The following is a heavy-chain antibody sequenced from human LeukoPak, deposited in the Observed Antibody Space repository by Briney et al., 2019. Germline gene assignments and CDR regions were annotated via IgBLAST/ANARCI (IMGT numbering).Heavy chain of an antibody. CDR1: AFSFSSSN. J-gene: IGHJ6*03. CDR3: ARMPRIQLWPGKDYYYYYMDL. V-gene: IGHV3-48*04. Sequence: GGSLRLSCAAPAFSFSSSNMNWVRQAPGKGLEWISYISSSSSTIYYADSVKGRFSIFRDNAKTSLYLQMNSLRAEDTAVYYCARMPRIQLWPGKDYYYYYMDLWGKGTTVSVSS. D-gene: IGHD5-18*01. CDR2: ISSSSSTI.